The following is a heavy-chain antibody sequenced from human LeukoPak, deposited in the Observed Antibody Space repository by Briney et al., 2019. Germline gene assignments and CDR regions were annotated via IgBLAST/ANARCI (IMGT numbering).Heavy chain of an antibody. CDR3: AREKYGGSNDY. D-gene: IGHD1-26*01. J-gene: IGHJ4*02. V-gene: IGHV4-59*01. Sequence: PSETLSLTCAVSGSSISGYYWSWIRQPPGKGQEWIGYIYYSGISNYNPSLKSRVTISVDTSNNQFSLRLSSVTAADTAMYYCAREKYGGSNDYWGQGTLLTVSS. CDR1: GSSISGYY. CDR2: IYYSGIS.